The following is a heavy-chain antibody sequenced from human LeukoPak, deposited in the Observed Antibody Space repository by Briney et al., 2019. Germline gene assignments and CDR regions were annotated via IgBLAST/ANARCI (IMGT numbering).Heavy chain of an antibody. V-gene: IGHV3-30*02. D-gene: IGHD2-15*01. CDR3: AKVAFQLVVVPDYYGMDV. CDR2: IRYDGSNK. J-gene: IGHJ6*02. Sequence: GGSLRLSCAASGFTFSSYGMHWVRQAPGKGLEWVAFIRYDGSNKYYADSVKGRFTISRDISKSTLFLQMNSLRAEDTAVYFCAKVAFQLVVVPDYYGMDVWGQGTTVTVSS. CDR1: GFTFSSYG.